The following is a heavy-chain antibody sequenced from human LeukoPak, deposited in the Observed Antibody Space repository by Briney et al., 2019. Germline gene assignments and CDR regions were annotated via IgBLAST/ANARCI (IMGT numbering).Heavy chain of an antibody. CDR3: ARSRSQAGRKAYFDY. Sequence: GGSLRLSCAASGFTFSDYYMSWIRQAPGKGLEWVSYISSSGSTIYYADSVKGRFTISRDNAKNSLYLQMNSLRAEDTAVYYCARSRSQAGRKAYFDYWGQGTLVTVSS. CDR2: ISSSGSTI. J-gene: IGHJ4*02. D-gene: IGHD1-26*01. CDR1: GFTFSDYY. V-gene: IGHV3-11*01.